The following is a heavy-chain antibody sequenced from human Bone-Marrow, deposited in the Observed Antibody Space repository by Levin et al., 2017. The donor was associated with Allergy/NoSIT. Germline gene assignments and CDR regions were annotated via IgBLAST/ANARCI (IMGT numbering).Heavy chain of an antibody. CDR1: GGSISSYY. CDR3: ARDIFRNCSSTSCYEAGPYYYYMDV. CDR2: IYYSGST. V-gene: IGHV4-59*01. D-gene: IGHD2-2*01. J-gene: IGHJ6*03. Sequence: SQTLSLTCTVSGGSISSYYWSWIRQPPGKGLEWIGYIYYSGSTNYNPSLKSRVTISVDTSKNQFSLKLSSVTAADTAVYYCARDIFRNCSSTSCYEAGPYYYYMDVWGKGTTVTVSS.